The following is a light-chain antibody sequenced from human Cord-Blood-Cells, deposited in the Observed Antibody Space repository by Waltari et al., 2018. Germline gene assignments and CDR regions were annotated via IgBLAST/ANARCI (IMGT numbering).Light chain of an antibody. V-gene: IGLV3-1*01. J-gene: IGLJ2*01. Sequence: SYDLTQQPSVSVSAGQTASITCSGATLGDDYDCWYQQKPVQSPVLGIYQDSKRPSGIPERFSGSNSGNTATLTISGTQAMDEADYYCQAWDISLVVFGGGTKLTVL. CDR3: QAWDISLVV. CDR2: QDS. CDR1: TLGDDY.